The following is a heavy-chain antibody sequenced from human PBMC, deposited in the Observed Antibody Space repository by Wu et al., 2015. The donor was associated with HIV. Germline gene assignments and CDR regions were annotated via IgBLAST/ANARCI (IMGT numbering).Heavy chain of an antibody. CDR3: ARDDGRTVVAATHDAFDI. J-gene: IGHJ3*02. CDR2: IIPIFGTA. V-gene: IGHV1-69*13. CDR1: GGTFSSYA. D-gene: IGHD2-15*01. Sequence: QVQLVQSGAEVKKPGSSVKVSCKASGGTFSSYAISWVRQAPGQGLEWMGRIIPIFGTANYAQKFQGRVTITADESTSTAYMELSSLRSEDTAVYYCARDDGRTVVAATHDAFDIVGPRDKWSPSLQ.